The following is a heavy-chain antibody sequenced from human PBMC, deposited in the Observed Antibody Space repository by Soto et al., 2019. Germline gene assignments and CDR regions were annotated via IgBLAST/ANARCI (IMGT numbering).Heavy chain of an antibody. V-gene: IGHV3-23*01. Sequence: GGSLRLSCAASGFTFSSYTMDWVRQAPGKGLEWVSAISGSGGSIYYADSVKGRFTISRDNSKNTLYLQMNSLRAEDTAVYYCAKGPDYYFWSGTTMDVWGKGTTVTVSS. D-gene: IGHD3-3*01. CDR2: ISGSGGSI. CDR1: GFTFSSYT. J-gene: IGHJ6*03. CDR3: AKGPDYYFWSGTTMDV.